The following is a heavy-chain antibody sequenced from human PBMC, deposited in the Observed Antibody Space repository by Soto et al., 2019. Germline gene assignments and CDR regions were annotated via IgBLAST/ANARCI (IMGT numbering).Heavy chain of an antibody. Sequence: EVQLLESGGGLVQPGGSLRLSCAASGFTFSSYAMSWVRQAPGKGLEWVSAISGSGGSTYYADSVKGRFTISRDNSKNTLYLQMNSLRAEDTAVYYCAKDLLTYGDYGPGLFDYWGQGTLVTVSS. CDR2: ISGSGGST. V-gene: IGHV3-23*01. J-gene: IGHJ4*02. CDR3: AKDLLTYGDYGPGLFDY. D-gene: IGHD4-17*01. CDR1: GFTFSSYA.